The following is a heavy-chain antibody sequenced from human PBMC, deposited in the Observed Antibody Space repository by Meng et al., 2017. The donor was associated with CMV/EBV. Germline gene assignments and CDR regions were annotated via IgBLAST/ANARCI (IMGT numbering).Heavy chain of an antibody. D-gene: IGHD1-26*01. V-gene: IGHV3-48*03. J-gene: IGHJ4*02. CDR2: ISSSGSTI. Sequence: GESLKISCAASGFTFSSYEMNWVRQAPGKGLEWVSYISSSGSTIYYADSVKGRFTISRDNAKKSLYLQMNSLRAEDTALYYCAKVGSGSYWYYFDYWGQGTLVTVSS. CDR1: GFTFSSYE. CDR3: AKVGSGSYWYYFDY.